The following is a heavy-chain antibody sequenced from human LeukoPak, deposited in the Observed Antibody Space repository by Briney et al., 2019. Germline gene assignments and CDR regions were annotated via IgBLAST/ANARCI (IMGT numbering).Heavy chain of an antibody. V-gene: IGHV3-21*01. Sequence: GGSLRPSCAASGFTFSSYSMNWVRQAPGKGLEWVSSISSSSSYIYYADSVKGRFTISRDNAKNSLYLQMNSLSAEDTAVYYCARDPANYDFWSGYYTPYYYYYYMDVWGKGTTVTVSS. D-gene: IGHD3-3*01. J-gene: IGHJ6*03. CDR3: ARDPANYDFWSGYYTPYYYYYYMDV. CDR2: ISSSSSYI. CDR1: GFTFSSYS.